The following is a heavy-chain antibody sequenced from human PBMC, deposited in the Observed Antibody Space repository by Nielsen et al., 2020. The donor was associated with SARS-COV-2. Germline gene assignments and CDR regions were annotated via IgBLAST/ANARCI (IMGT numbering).Heavy chain of an antibody. J-gene: IGHJ4*02. V-gene: IGHV3-23*01. D-gene: IGHD3-9*01. CDR2: ISGSGGST. CDR3: ARSYFDWLPKSYYFDY. Sequence: WIRQPPGKGLEWVSAISGSGGSTYYADSVKGRFTISRDNAKSSLYLQMNSLRAEDTAVYYCARSYFDWLPKSYYFDYWGQGTLVTVSS.